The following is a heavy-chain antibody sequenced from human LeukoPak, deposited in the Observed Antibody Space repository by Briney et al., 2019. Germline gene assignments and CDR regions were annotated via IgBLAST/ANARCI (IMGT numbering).Heavy chain of an antibody. CDR1: GGSISTYH. Sequence: SETLSLTCTVSGGSISTYHWTWIRQPPGKGLEWIGYMFYGGSANYNPSLKSRVTISIDRSNNQFSLKVTSVTAADTAVYYCARSQWFGTVDSWGQGTLVTVSS. CDR3: ARSQWFGTVDS. CDR2: MFYGGSA. V-gene: IGHV4-59*01. J-gene: IGHJ4*02. D-gene: IGHD3-10*01.